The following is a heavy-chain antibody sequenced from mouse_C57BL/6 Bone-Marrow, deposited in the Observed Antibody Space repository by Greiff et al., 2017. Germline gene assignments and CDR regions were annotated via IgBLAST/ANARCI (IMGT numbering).Heavy chain of an antibody. D-gene: IGHD3-2*02. CDR3: ARDRDSSGFAY. V-gene: IGHV5-4*01. CDR1: GFTFSSYA. J-gene: IGHJ3*01. CDR2: ISDGGSYT. Sequence: EVMLVESGGGLVKPGGSLKLSCAASGFTFSSYAMSWVRQTPEKRLEWVATISDGGSYTYYPDNVKGRFTISRDNAKNNLYLQMSHLKSEDTAMYYCARDRDSSGFAYWGQGTLVTVSA.